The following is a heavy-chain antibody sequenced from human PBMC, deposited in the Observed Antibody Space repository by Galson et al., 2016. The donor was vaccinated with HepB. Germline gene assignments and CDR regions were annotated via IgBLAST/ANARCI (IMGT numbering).Heavy chain of an antibody. D-gene: IGHD5-18*01. J-gene: IGHJ3*02. V-gene: IGHV3-21*04. CDR1: GFTFSSYS. CDR3: ARARVGYQDAFDI. CDR2: ISSSSSYI. Sequence: SLRLSCAASGFTFSSYSMNWVRQAPGKGLEWVSSISSSSSYIYYADSVKGRFTISRDIAKNSLYLQMNSLRAEDTAVYYCARARVGYQDAFDIWGQGTMVTVSS.